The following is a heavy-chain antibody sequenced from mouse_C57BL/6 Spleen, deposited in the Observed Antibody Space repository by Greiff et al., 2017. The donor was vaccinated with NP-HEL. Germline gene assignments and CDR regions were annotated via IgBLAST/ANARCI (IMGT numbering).Heavy chain of an antibody. J-gene: IGHJ2*01. D-gene: IGHD1-1*01. Sequence: VHVKQSVAELVRPGASVKLSCTASGFNIKNTYMHWVKQRPEQGLEWIGRIDPANGNTKYAPKFQGKATITADTSSNTAYLQLSSLTSEDTAIYYCARWDGTTVVGYFDYWGQGTTLTVSS. CDR2: IDPANGNT. V-gene: IGHV14-3*01. CDR3: ARWDGTTVVGYFDY. CDR1: GFNIKNTY.